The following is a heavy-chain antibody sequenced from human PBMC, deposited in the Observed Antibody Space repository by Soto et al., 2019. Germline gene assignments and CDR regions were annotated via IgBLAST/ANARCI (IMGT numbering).Heavy chain of an antibody. Sequence: PGGSLRLSCAASGFTFSSYAMSWVRQAPGKGLEWVSAISGSGGSTYYADSVKGRFTISRDNSKNTLYLQMNSLRAEDTAVYYCAKAGTSSSPESYYMDVCGKGTTVTVSS. D-gene: IGHD1-1*01. CDR3: AKAGTSSSPESYYMDV. CDR2: ISGSGGST. CDR1: GFTFSSYA. J-gene: IGHJ6*03. V-gene: IGHV3-23*01.